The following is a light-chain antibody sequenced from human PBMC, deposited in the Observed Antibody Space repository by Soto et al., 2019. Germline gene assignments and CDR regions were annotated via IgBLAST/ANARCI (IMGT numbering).Light chain of an antibody. CDR3: SSYTSSSTPYV. Sequence: QSVRAQPASVSGSPGQSITISCTGTSSDAGGYNYVSWYQQHPGKAPKLMIYEVSNRPSGVSNRFSGSKSGNTASLTISGLQAEDEADYYCSSYTSSSTPYVFGTGTKLTVL. CDR2: EVS. CDR1: SSDAGGYNY. V-gene: IGLV2-14*01. J-gene: IGLJ1*01.